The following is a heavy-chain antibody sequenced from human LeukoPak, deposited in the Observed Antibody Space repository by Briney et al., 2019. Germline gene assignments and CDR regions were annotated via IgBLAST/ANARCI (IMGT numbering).Heavy chain of an antibody. D-gene: IGHD6-19*01. V-gene: IGHV1-46*02. CDR3: ARQGAYSSAIGMGY. J-gene: IGHJ4*02. CDR2: INPSGGGT. Sequence: GASVKVSCKASGYTFNNYYMYWVRQAPGQGLEWMRMINPSGGGTSYAQKFQGRVTMTRDTSTRTVYMEVSSLKPEDTAVYYCARQGAYSSAIGMGYWGQGTLVTVSS. CDR1: GYTFNNYY.